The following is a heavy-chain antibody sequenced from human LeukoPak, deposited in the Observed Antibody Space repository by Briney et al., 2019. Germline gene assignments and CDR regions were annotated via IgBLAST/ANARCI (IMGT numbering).Heavy chain of an antibody. CDR2: ISSSSSYI. D-gene: IGHD6-13*01. Sequence: GGSLRLSCAASGFTFSSYSMNWVRQAPRKGLEWVSSISSSSSYIYYADSVKGRFTISRDNAKNSLYLQMNSLRAEDTAVYYCAIWALWQQQEDWFDPWGQGTLVTVSS. V-gene: IGHV3-21*01. J-gene: IGHJ5*02. CDR3: AIWALWQQQEDWFDP. CDR1: GFTFSSYS.